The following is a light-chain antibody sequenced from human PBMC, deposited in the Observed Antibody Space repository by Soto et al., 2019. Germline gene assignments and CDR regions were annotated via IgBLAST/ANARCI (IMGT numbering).Light chain of an antibody. CDR2: DVS. V-gene: IGLV2-11*01. CDR3: SSYAGSYVV. Sequence: QSALTQPRSVSGSPGQSVTISCTGTSSDVGSYNYVSWYQQHPGKAPKLMIYDVSKRPSGVPDRFSGSKSGNTASLTISRLQAEDEADYCCSSYAGSYVVFGAGTKLTVL. J-gene: IGLJ1*01. CDR1: SSDVGSYNY.